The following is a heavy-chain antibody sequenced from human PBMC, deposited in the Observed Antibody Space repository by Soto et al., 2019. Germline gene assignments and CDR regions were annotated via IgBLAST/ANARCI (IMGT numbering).Heavy chain of an antibody. CDR3: ARAPHGMDV. CDR1: GFMFSSYA. V-gene: IGHV3-30-3*01. CDR2: ISYDGSKK. Sequence: QEQLVESGGGVVQPGRSLRLSCVASGFMFSSYAMHWVRQAPGKGLEGVAVISYDGSKKYYTDSVKGRYTISRDDSNKALYLQMNSLRVEDTAVYYCARAPHGMDVWGQGTTVTVSS. J-gene: IGHJ6*02.